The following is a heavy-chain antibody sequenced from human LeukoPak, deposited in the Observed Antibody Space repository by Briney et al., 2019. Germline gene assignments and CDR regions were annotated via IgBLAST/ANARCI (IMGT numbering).Heavy chain of an antibody. Sequence: PGGSLRLSCAASGVTFNRYWMHWVRQVPGKGLEWVSRISTDGSTTTYADSVKGRFTISRDNAKGTLYLQMNSLRAEDTAVYYCASPRLDYVWGTYLDYWGQGSLVTVSS. CDR2: ISTDGSTT. J-gene: IGHJ4*02. CDR3: ASPRLDYVWGTYLDY. D-gene: IGHD3-16*02. V-gene: IGHV3-74*01. CDR1: GVTFNRYW.